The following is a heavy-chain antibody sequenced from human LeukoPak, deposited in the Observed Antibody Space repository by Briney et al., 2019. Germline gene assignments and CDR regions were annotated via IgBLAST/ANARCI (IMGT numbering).Heavy chain of an antibody. CDR3: ARDPLRGDGYAFDN. D-gene: IGHD5-24*01. J-gene: IGHJ4*02. V-gene: IGHV3-7*01. CDR2: IKNDGSET. Sequence: SGGSLRLSCAASGFTFRNYWMSWFRQAPGKGLEWVAIIKNDGSETYYVDSVRGRFTISRDTAKTSLFLQMSTLRAEDTAVYYCARDPLRGDGYAFDNWGQGTQVTVSS. CDR1: GFTFRNYW.